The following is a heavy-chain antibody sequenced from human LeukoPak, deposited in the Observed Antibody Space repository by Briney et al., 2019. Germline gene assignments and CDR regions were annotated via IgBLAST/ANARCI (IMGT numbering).Heavy chain of an antibody. Sequence: SETLSLTCTVSSVSISSFYWSWIPPPPGKGREWSVRTYYSDSAYYNPSLTSRVPISVDASKTQFSLKLSSVTAADTAVYYCARHGYCSSTSGYKNWFDPWGQGTLVTVSS. D-gene: IGHD2-2*02. J-gene: IGHJ5*02. CDR2: TYYSDSA. CDR3: ARHGYCSSTSGYKNWFDP. CDR1: SVSISSFY. V-gene: IGHV4-59*05.